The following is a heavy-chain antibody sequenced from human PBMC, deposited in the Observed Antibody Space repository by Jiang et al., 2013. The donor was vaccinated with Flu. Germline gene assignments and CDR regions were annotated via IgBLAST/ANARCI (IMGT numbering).Heavy chain of an antibody. CDR2: HDDENNKKYDGNDK. J-gene: IGHJ5*02. CDR3: AKIGIIMFRGDGFDP. Sequence: VQLLESGGGVVQPGGSLRLSCVASGFTLSSYGMHWVRQAPGKGLEWVALMRHDDENNKKYDGNDKYYADPVRGRFTVSRDNSKNTLYLQMNSLRIEDTAVYYCAKIGIIMFRGDGFDPWGQGTLVTVSS. CDR1: GFTLSSYG. V-gene: IGHV3-30*02. D-gene: IGHD3-10*01.